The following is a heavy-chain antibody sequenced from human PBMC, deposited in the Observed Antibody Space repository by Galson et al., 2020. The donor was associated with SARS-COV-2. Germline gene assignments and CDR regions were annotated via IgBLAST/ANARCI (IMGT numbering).Heavy chain of an antibody. CDR1: GFTFSSYS. J-gene: IGHJ4*02. Sequence: KIGESLKISCAASGFTFSSYSMNWVRQAPGKGLEWVSSISSSSSYIYYADSVKGRFTIPRDNAKNSLYLQMNSLRAEDTAVYYCARDMFVLGESFACYYPYLCDCWGQGTLVSVS. CDR3: ARDMFVLGESFACYYPYLCDC. CDR2: ISSSSSYI. D-gene: IGHD3-22*01. V-gene: IGHV3-21*01.